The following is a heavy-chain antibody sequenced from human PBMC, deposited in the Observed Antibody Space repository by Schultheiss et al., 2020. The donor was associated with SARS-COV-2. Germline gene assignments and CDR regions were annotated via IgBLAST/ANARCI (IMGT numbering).Heavy chain of an antibody. D-gene: IGHD6-19*01. V-gene: IGHV4-4*07. Sequence: SETLSLTCTVSGGSISSYYWSWIRQPAGKGLEWIGSIYYSGSTYYNPSLKSRVTISVDTSKNQFSLKLSSVTAADTAVYYCASSSGWYGAYYYYYYIDVWGKGTTVTVSS. J-gene: IGHJ6*03. CDR1: GGSISSYY. CDR3: ASSSGWYGAYYYYYYIDV. CDR2: IYYSGST.